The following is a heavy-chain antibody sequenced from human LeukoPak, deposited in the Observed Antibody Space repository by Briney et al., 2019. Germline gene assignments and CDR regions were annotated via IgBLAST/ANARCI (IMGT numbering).Heavy chain of an antibody. CDR3: ARKSGYYDSSGYYHHFDY. D-gene: IGHD3-22*01. CDR2: INHSGST. J-gene: IGHJ4*02. Sequence: SETPSLTCAVYGGSFSGYYWSWIRQPPGKGLEWIGEINHSGSTNYNPSLKSRVTISVDTSKNQFSLKLSSVTAADTAVYYCARKSGYYDSSGYYHHFDYWGQGTLVTVSS. CDR1: GGSFSGYY. V-gene: IGHV4-34*01.